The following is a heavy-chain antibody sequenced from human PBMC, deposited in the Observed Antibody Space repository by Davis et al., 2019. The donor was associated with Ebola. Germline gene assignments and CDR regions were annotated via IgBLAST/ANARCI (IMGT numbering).Heavy chain of an antibody. V-gene: IGHV1-24*01. CDR2: FDPEDGET. Sequence: ASVKVSCKASGGTFSSYAISWVRQAPGKGLEWMGGFDPEDGETIYAQKFQGRVTMTEDTSTDTAYMELSSLRSEDTAVYYCATLGYCSSTSCYAAFDIWGQGTMVTVSS. CDR3: ATLGYCSSTSCYAAFDI. J-gene: IGHJ3*02. D-gene: IGHD2-2*01. CDR1: GGTFSSYA.